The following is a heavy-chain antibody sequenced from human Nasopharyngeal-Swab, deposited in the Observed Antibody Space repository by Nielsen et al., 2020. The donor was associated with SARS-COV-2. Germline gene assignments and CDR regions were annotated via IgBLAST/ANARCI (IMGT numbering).Heavy chain of an antibody. J-gene: IGHJ6*02. V-gene: IGHV3-7*01. CDR3: ARDSRFRFDRDYYYGMDV. CDR1: GFTFSGYW. D-gene: IGHD3-9*01. Sequence: GGSLRLSCAASGFTFSGYWMSWVRQAPGKGLEWVANIKQDGSEKYYVDSVKGRFTISRDNAKNSLYLQMNSLRAEDTAVYYCARDSRFRFDRDYYYGMDVWGQGTTVTVSS. CDR2: IKQDGSEK.